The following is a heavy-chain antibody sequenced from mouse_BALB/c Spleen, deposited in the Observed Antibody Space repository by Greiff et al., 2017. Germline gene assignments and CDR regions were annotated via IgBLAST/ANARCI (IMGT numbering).Heavy chain of an antibody. CDR3: ARSPFTTVVARKYYFDY. J-gene: IGHJ2*01. CDR2: ISYSGST. D-gene: IGHD1-1*01. Sequence: VQLKESGPSLVKPSQTLSLTCSVTGDSITSGYWNWIRKFPGNKLEYMGYISYSGSTYYNPSLKSRISITRDTSKNQYYLQLNSVTTEDTATYYCARSPFTTVVARKYYFDYWGQGTTLTVSS. V-gene: IGHV3-8*02. CDR1: GDSITSGY.